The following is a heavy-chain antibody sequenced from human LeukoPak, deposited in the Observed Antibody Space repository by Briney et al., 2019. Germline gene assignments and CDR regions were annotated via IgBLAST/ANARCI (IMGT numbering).Heavy chain of an antibody. J-gene: IGHJ3*02. CDR2: INHSGST. CDR3: ARVFTIFYHKRAFDI. D-gene: IGHD3-9*01. V-gene: IGHV4-34*01. Sequence: PSETLSLTCAVYGGSFSGYYRSWIRHPPGKGLEWIGEINHSGSTNYNPSLKSRVTISVDTSKNQFSLKLSSVTAADTAVYYCARVFTIFYHKRAFDIWGQGTMVTVSS. CDR1: GGSFSGYY.